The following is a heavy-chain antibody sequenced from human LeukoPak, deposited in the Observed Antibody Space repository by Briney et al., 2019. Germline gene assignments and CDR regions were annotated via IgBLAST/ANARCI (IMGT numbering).Heavy chain of an antibody. J-gene: IGHJ4*02. CDR2: IYYSGST. CDR3: ARAGWGGYYFDY. V-gene: IGHV4-38-2*01. D-gene: IGHD3-16*01. CDR1: GYSISSGYY. Sequence: PSETLSLTCAVSGYSISSGYYWGWIRQPPGKGLEWIGSIYYSGSTYYNPSLKSRVTISVDTSKNQFSLKLSSVTAADTAVYYCARAGWGGYYFDYWGQGTLVTVSS.